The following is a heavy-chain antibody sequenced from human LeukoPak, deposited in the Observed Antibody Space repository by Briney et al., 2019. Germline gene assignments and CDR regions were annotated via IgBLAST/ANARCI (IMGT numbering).Heavy chain of an antibody. V-gene: IGHV1-46*01. Sequence: ASVKVSCKASGYTFINYYMHWVRQAPGQGLEWMGIINPSGGSTSYAQKFQGRVTMTRDTSTSTVYMGLSSLRSEDTAVYYCARDGSTSILWWWGQGTLVTVSS. J-gene: IGHJ1*01. D-gene: IGHD2-21*01. CDR1: GYTFINYY. CDR2: INPSGGST. CDR3: ARDGSTSILWW.